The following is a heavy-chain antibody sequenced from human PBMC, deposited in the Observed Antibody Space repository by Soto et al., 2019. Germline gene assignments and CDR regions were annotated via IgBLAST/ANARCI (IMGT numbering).Heavy chain of an antibody. D-gene: IGHD6-25*01. Sequence: QVQLVQSGAEVKKPGSSVRVSCKASGGSFITYAFSWVRQAPGHGLEWMGVIIPIFDSPYYAQNFQGRFTIAADRSTSTVYMELSSLTPENMAVYYCARGAGCSGYCLKKFTWLAPWGQGTLVTVSS. J-gene: IGHJ5*02. CDR2: IIPIFDSP. CDR1: GGSFITYA. V-gene: IGHV1-69*06. CDR3: ARGAGCSGYCLKKFTWLAP.